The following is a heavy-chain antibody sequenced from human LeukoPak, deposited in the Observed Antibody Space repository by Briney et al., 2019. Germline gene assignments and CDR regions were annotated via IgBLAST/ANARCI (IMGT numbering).Heavy chain of an antibody. Sequence: LTGGSLRLSCAASGFNFKIYGMTWVRQAPGKGLEWVSALNGGGITYYADSVKGQFTISRDTSTNTLYLQMNSLRAEDTAVYYCAKKGDYDISGYYPLDYWGQGTLVTVSS. D-gene: IGHD3-22*01. CDR1: GFNFKIYG. V-gene: IGHV3-23*01. CDR3: AKKGDYDISGYYPLDY. CDR2: LNGGGIT. J-gene: IGHJ4*02.